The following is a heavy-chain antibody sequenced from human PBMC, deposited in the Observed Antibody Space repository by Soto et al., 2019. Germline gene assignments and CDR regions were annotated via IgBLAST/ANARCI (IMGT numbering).Heavy chain of an antibody. J-gene: IGHJ4*02. V-gene: IGHV3-30-3*01. CDR1: GFTFSAYT. D-gene: IGHD2-21*02. Sequence: PGGSLRLSCAASGFTFSAYTMHWVRQTPGKGLEWVAVISYDGSDKNYADSVRGRFTISRDNSKNTLFLQMNSLRAEDTALYYCARGGGFCGADCYKGGIDYWGQGALVTVSS. CDR3: ARGGGFCGADCYKGGIDY. CDR2: ISYDGSDK.